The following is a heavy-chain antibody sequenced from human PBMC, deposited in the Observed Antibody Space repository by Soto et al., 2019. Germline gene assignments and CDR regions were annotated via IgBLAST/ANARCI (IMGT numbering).Heavy chain of an antibody. CDR2: INSDGSST. J-gene: IGHJ4*02. CDR1: GFTFSSYW. D-gene: IGHD3-10*02. V-gene: IGHV3-74*01. Sequence: GGSLILSCAASGFTFSSYWMHWVRQAPGKGLVWVSRINSDGSSTSYADSVKGRFTISRDNAKNTLYLQMNSLRAEDTAVYYCARDRGVPSLCGYYVLKDYWGQGTLVTLAS. CDR3: ARDRGVPSLCGYYVLKDY.